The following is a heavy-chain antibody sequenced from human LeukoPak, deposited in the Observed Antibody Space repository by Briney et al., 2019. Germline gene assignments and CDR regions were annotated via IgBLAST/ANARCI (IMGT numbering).Heavy chain of an antibody. CDR3: AKDHYSSSYYFDY. J-gene: IGHJ4*02. CDR2: IRYDGSNK. CDR1: GFTFSSYG. D-gene: IGHD6-6*01. Sequence: GGSLRLSCAASGFTFSSYGMPWVRQAPGKGLEWVAFIRYDGSNKYYTDSVKGRFTISRDNSKNTLYLQMNSLRAEDTAVYYCAKDHYSSSYYFDYWGQGTLVTVSS. V-gene: IGHV3-30*02.